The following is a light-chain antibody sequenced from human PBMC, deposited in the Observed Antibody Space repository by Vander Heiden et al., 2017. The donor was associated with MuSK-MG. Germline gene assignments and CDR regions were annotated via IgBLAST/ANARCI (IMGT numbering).Light chain of an antibody. J-gene: IGKJ1*01. CDR2: AAS. CDR3: QRWDSTPRT. V-gene: IGKV1-39*01. Sequence: DIQIPQSPPSLSAPVGDRVTITCRTSQSISSYLSWQQQKRRKAPNLLIYAASILQSGVPSRFSGSTAGTDFTLTISMRHPEDFTTYYCQRWDSTPRTFGQGTKVEIK. CDR1: QSISSY.